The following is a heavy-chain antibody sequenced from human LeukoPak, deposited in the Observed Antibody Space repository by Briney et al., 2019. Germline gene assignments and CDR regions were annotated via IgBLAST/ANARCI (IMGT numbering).Heavy chain of an antibody. CDR3: ARHYDFWSGYYYYMDV. J-gene: IGHJ6*03. CDR1: GFTFSTYA. D-gene: IGHD3-3*01. Sequence: GRSLRLSCAASGFTFSTYAIHWVRQAPGKGLEWLAVISYDGSNKYYADSVKGRFTISRDNSKNTLYLQMNSLRAEDTAVYYCARHYDFWSGYYYYMDVWGKGTTVTVSS. V-gene: IGHV3-30-3*01. CDR2: ISYDGSNK.